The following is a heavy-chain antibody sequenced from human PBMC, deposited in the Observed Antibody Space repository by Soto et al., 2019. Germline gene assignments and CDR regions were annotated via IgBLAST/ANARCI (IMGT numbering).Heavy chain of an antibody. CDR1: GLTFGDYA. CDR2: IRSKAYGGTT. D-gene: IGHD6-19*01. J-gene: IGHJ4*02. V-gene: IGHV3-49*03. Sequence: GGSLRLSCTASGLTFGDYAMSWFRQAPGKGLEWVGFIRSKAYGGTTEYAASVKGRFTISRDDSKSIAYLQMNSLKTEDTAVYYCTRVVAVAGKRLRGYFDYWGQGTLVTVSS. CDR3: TRVVAVAGKRLRGYFDY.